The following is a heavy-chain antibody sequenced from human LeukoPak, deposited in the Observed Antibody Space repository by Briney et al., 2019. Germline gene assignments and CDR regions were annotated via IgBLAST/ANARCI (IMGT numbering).Heavy chain of an antibody. V-gene: IGHV1-18*01. Sequence: ASVKVSCKASGYTFTSYGISWVRQAPGQGLEWMGWISAYNGNTNYAQKLQGRVTMTTDTSTSTAYMELRSLRSDDTAVYYCARGPAEWLLPPKDAFDIWGQGTMVTVSS. D-gene: IGHD3-3*01. J-gene: IGHJ3*02. CDR3: ARGPAEWLLPPKDAFDI. CDR1: GYTFTSYG. CDR2: ISAYNGNT.